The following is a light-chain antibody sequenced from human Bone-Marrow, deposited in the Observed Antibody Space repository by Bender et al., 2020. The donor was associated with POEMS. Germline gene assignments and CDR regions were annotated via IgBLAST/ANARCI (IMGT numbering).Light chain of an antibody. Sequence: QSVVTQPPSLSEAPRQRVTISCSGSRSNIGNHGVNWYHQLPGDAPKLLIYYDYLLTPGGSDRFSASKSGTSACLAISELKSEDKALYYCSAWDDSLSGWVFGGGTKLTVL. CDR2: YDY. CDR3: SAWDDSLSGWV. CDR1: RSNIGNHG. J-gene: IGLJ3*02. V-gene: IGLV1-36*01.